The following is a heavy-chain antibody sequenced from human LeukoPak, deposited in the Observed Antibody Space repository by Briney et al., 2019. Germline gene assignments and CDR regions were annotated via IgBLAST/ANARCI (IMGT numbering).Heavy chain of an antibody. CDR3: AADPWKLPDYYYYGMDV. Sequence: ASVKVSCKASGYTFTSYGISWVRQAPGQGLEWMGWISAYNGNTNYAQKLQGRVTMTTDTSTSTAYMELRSLRSDDTAVYYCAADPWKLPDYYYYGMDVWGQGTTVTVSS. CDR1: GYTFTSYG. V-gene: IGHV1-18*01. D-gene: IGHD1-26*01. J-gene: IGHJ6*02. CDR2: ISAYNGNT.